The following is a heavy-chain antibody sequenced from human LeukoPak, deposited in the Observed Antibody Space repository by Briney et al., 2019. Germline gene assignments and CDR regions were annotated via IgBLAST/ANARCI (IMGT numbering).Heavy chain of an antibody. J-gene: IGHJ6*03. CDR2: IIPIFGTA. D-gene: IGHD3-10*01. CDR1: GYTFTGYY. CDR3: ARSGWFGDFQQARYYYYYYMDV. V-gene: IGHV1-69*06. Sequence: GASVKVSCKASGYTFTGYYMHWVRQAPGQGLEWMGGIIPIFGTANYAQKFQGRVTITADKSTSTAYMELSSLRSEDTAVYYCARSGWFGDFQQARYYYYYYMDVWGKGTTVTVSS.